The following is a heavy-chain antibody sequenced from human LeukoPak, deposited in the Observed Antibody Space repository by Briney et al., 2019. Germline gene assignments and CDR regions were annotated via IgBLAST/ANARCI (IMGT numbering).Heavy chain of an antibody. J-gene: IGHJ4*02. D-gene: IGHD4-11*01. CDR2: IRYDGSNK. CDR3: AIDRAEFEDYPIDY. Sequence: GGPLRLSCAASGFTFSSYGMHWVRQAPGKGLEWVAFIRYDGSNKYYADSVKGRFTISRDNSKNTVYLQMNSLRTEDTAMYYCAIDRAEFEDYPIDYWGQGALVTVSS. V-gene: IGHV3-30*02. CDR1: GFTFSSYG.